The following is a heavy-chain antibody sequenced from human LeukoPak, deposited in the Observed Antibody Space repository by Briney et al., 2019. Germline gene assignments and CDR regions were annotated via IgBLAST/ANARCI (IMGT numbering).Heavy chain of an antibody. V-gene: IGHV1-18*04. CDR1: GYTFTSYG. CDR3: ARDPRGSYRENWFDP. Sequence: ASVKVSCKASGYTFTSYGICWVRQPPGQGLEWMGLISAYNGNTNYAQKLQGRVTMTTDTSTSTAYMELRSLRSDDTAVYYCARDPRGSYRENWFDPWGQGTLVTVSS. CDR2: ISAYNGNT. D-gene: IGHD3-16*02. J-gene: IGHJ5*02.